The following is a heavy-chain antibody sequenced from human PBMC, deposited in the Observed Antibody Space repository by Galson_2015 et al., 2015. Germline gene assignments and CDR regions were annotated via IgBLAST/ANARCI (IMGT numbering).Heavy chain of an antibody. CDR3: ARVAFWSGSVVLGELLWFRELAGYYYMDV. CDR2: ISSSSSYI. D-gene: IGHD3-10*01. CDR1: GFTFSSYS. J-gene: IGHJ6*03. V-gene: IGHV3-21*01. Sequence: SLRLSCAASGFTFSSYSMNWVRQAPGKGLEWVSSISSSSSYIYYADSVKGRFTISRDNAKNSLYLQMNSLRAEDTAVYYCARVAFWSGSVVLGELLWFRELAGYYYMDVWGKGTTVTVSS.